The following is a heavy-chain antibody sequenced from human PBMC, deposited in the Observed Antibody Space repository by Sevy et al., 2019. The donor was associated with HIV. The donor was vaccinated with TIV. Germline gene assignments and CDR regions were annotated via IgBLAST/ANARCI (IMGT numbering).Heavy chain of an antibody. J-gene: IGHJ4*02. CDR2: ISGNVDNT. CDR1: GFTFSSYA. CDR3: AKPPWNDQRAFEY. Sequence: GGSLRLSCAASGFTFSSYAMSWVRQAPGKGLEWVSSISGNVDNTYYADSVKGRFIISRDNSKNTLYLQMNSLRAEDTAVYYCAKPPWNDQRAFEYWGQGTLVTVSS. D-gene: IGHD1-1*01. V-gene: IGHV3-23*01.